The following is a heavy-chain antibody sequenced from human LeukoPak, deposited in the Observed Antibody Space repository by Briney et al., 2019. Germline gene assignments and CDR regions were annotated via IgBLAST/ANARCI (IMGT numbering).Heavy chain of an antibody. CDR3: ARDYDYVWGSSCFDY. Sequence: PGGSLRLSCAASGFMFSSYSMNWVRQAPGKGLEWVSSISRSSRDIYYADSVKGRFTISRDNAKNSLYLQMNSLRPEDTAVYYCARDYDYVWGSSCFDYWGQGTLVTVSS. J-gene: IGHJ4*02. V-gene: IGHV3-21*01. CDR2: ISRSSRDI. D-gene: IGHD3-16*01. CDR1: GFMFSSYS.